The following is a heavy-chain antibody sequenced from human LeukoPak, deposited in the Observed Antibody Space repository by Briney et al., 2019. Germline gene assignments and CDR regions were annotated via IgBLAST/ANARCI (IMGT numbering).Heavy chain of an antibody. CDR1: GFTFSSYE. V-gene: IGHV3-21*01. D-gene: IGHD2-15*01. CDR3: AREGCSGGSCPSEFDY. J-gene: IGHJ4*02. Sequence: PGGSLRLSCAASGFTFSSYEMNWVRQAPGKGLEWVSSISSSSSYIYYADSVKGRFTISRDNAKNSLYLQMNSLRAEDTAVYYCAREGCSGGSCPSEFDYWGQGTLVTVSS. CDR2: ISSSSSYI.